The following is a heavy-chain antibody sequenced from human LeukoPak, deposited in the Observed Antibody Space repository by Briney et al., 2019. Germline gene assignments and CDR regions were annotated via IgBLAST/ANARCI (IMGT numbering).Heavy chain of an antibody. J-gene: IGHJ4*02. D-gene: IGHD6-13*01. V-gene: IGHV3-23*01. Sequence: PGGSLRLSCAASGFTFSSYAMSWVRQAPGKGLEWVSAISGSGGSTYYADSVKGWFTISRDNSKNTLYLQMNSLRAEDTAVYYCAKDREYSSSWSLFDYWGQGTLVTVSS. CDR3: AKDREYSSSWSLFDY. CDR2: ISGSGGST. CDR1: GFTFSSYA.